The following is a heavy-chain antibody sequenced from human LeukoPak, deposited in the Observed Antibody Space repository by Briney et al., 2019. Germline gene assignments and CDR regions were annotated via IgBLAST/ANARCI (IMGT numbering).Heavy chain of an antibody. CDR2: INPNSGGT. Sequence: ASVKVSCKASGYTFTGYYMHWVRQAPGQGLEWMGWINPNSGGTNYAQKFQGRVTMTRDTSISTAYMELSRLRSDDTAVYYCAMSSYSSGWYLDYWGQGTLVTVSS. J-gene: IGHJ4*02. D-gene: IGHD6-19*01. CDR1: GYTFTGYY. CDR3: AMSSYSSGWYLDY. V-gene: IGHV1-2*02.